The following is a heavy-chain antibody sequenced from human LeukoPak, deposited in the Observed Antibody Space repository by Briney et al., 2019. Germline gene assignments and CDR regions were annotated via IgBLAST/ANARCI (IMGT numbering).Heavy chain of an antibody. Sequence: PGGSLRLSCAASGFTFSDHFLDWVRQAPGKGLEWVGRIRNKANSYTTEYAASVRGRFTISRDDSKSSLYLQMNSLKTDDTVVYYCGNGFGDWGQGTLVTVSS. CDR2: IRNKANSYTT. CDR1: GFTFSDHF. D-gene: IGHD3-16*01. V-gene: IGHV3-72*01. J-gene: IGHJ4*02. CDR3: GNGFGD.